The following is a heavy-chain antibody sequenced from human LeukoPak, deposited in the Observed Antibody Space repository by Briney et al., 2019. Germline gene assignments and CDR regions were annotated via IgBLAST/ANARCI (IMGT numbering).Heavy chain of an antibody. CDR3: AREYYDFWSGKPTYFDY. D-gene: IGHD3-3*01. J-gene: IGHJ4*02. Sequence: PSETLSLTCTVSGGSISSGSYYWSWIRQPAGKGLEWIERIYTSGNTNYNPSLKSRVTISVDTSKNQFSLKLSSVTAADTAVYYCAREYYDFWSGKPTYFDYWGQGTLVTVSS. CDR1: GGSISSGSYY. V-gene: IGHV4-61*02. CDR2: IYTSGNT.